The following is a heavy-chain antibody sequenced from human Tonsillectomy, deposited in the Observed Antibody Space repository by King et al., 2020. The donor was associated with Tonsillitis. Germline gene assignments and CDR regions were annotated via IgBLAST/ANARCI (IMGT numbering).Heavy chain of an antibody. D-gene: IGHD5-18*01. J-gene: IGHJ4*02. CDR3: AKDLNSEWIQPDFDY. V-gene: IGHV3-9*01. Sequence: VQLVESGGGLVQPGRSLRLSCAASGFTFDDYAMHWVRQAPGKGLEWVSGISWNSGSIGYADSVKGRFTISRDNAKNSLYLQMNSLRAEDTALYYCAKDLNSEWIQPDFDYWGQGTLVTVSS. CDR2: ISWNSGSI. CDR1: GFTFDDYA.